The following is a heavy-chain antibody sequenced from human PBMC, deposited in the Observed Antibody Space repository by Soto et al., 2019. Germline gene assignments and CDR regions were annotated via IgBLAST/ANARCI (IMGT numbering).Heavy chain of an antibody. Sequence: GASVKVSCKASGYTFTSYAMHWVRQAPGQRLEWMGWINAGNGNTKYSQKFQGRVTITRDTSASTAYMELSSLRSEDTAVYYCARSNRLAYCGGDCYSFDYWGQGTLVTVSS. CDR3: ARSNRLAYCGGDCYSFDY. D-gene: IGHD2-21*02. CDR2: INAGNGNT. J-gene: IGHJ4*02. V-gene: IGHV1-3*01. CDR1: GYTFTSYA.